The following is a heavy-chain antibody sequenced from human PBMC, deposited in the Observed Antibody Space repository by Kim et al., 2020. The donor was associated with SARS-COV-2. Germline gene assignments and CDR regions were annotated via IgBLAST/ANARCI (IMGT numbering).Heavy chain of an antibody. D-gene: IGHD3-16*01. CDR1: GFTFSSSG. CDR2: ISYDGSNK. V-gene: IGHV3-30*18. J-gene: IGHJ6*02. CDR3: AKAAPYYDYGWGSFGYYGMDV. Sequence: GGSLRLSCAASGFTFSSSGMHWVRQAPGKGLEWVAVISYDGSNKYYADSVKGRFTISRDNSKNTLYLQMNSLRAEDTAVYYCAKAAPYYDYGWGSFGYYGMDVGGQGTTATVSS.